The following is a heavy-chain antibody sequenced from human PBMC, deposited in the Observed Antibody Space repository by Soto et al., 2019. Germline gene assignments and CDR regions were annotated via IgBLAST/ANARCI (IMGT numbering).Heavy chain of an antibody. J-gene: IGHJ6*02. V-gene: IGHV3-23*01. Sequence: GGSLRLSCAASGFTFSSYAMSWVRQAPGKGLEWVSAISGSGGSTYYADSVKGRFTISRDNSKNTLYLQMNSLRAEDTAVYYCAKDGSSLANWETYYYYGMDVWGQGTTVTVSS. D-gene: IGHD7-27*01. CDR1: GFTFSSYA. CDR2: ISGSGGST. CDR3: AKDGSSLANWETYYYYGMDV.